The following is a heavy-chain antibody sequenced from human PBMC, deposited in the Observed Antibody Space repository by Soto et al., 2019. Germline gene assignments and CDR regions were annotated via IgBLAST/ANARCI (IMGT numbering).Heavy chain of an antibody. D-gene: IGHD3-22*01. CDR2: ISYDGSNK. CDR1: GFTFSSYA. Sequence: GGSLRLSCAASGFTFSSYAMHWVRQAPGKGLEWVAVISYDGSNKYYADSVKGRFTISRDNSKNTLYLQMNSLRAEDTAVYYCARDLRNNYYDSSGSGDYWGQGTLVTVSS. J-gene: IGHJ4*02. V-gene: IGHV3-30-3*01. CDR3: ARDLRNNYYDSSGSGDY.